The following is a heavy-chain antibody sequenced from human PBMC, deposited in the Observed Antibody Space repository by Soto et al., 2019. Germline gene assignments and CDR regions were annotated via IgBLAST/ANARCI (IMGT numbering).Heavy chain of an antibody. CDR1: GFTFSSYS. J-gene: IGHJ6*03. CDR3: ARVRQLVSPDHPDYYYYMDV. V-gene: IGHV3-48*01. D-gene: IGHD6-6*01. CDR2: ISSSSSTI. Sequence: GGSLRLSCAASGFTFSSYSMNWVRQAPGKGLEWVSYISSSSSTIYYADSVKGRFTISRDNAKNSLYLQMNSLRAEDTAVYYCARVRQLVSPDHPDYYYYMDVWGKGTTVTVSS.